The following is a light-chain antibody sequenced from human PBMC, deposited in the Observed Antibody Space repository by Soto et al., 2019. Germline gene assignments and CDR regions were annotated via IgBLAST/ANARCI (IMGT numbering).Light chain of an antibody. CDR3: QQYYSNPWT. CDR1: QSVLYSSNNKNY. Sequence: DIVMTQSPGSLAVSLGERATINCKSSQSVLYSSNNKNYLSWYQQKKGQPPKLLIYWASTRESGVPDRFSGSGSGTDFTLTISRLQAEDVAVYYCQQYYSNPWTFGQGTKVDIK. CDR2: WAS. J-gene: IGKJ1*01. V-gene: IGKV4-1*01.